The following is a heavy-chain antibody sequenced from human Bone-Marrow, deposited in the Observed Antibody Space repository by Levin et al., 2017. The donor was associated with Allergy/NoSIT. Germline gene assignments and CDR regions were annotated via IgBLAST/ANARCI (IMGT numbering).Heavy chain of an antibody. D-gene: IGHD2-21*01. V-gene: IGHV3-30*03. J-gene: IGHJ1*01. CDR3: AGGGGENYS. CDR1: GFMFRKYG. CDR2: ISYDGSQN. Sequence: GGSLRLSCEASGFMFRKYGIHWVRQAPGKGLEWVAVISYDGSQNFYADSVKGRFIVSRDNSKNTVDLQMNSLRPEDTALYFCAGGGGENYSWGQGTLVTVAS.